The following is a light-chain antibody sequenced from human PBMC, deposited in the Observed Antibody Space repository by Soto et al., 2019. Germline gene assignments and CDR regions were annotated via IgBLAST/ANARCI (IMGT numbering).Light chain of an antibody. CDR2: DAS. CDR3: QQYNNWPQI. V-gene: IGKV3D-15*01. Sequence: EIVLTQSPATLSLSPGERATLSCRASQSVSSYLAWYQQKPGQAPRLLIYDASTRATGVPARFSGSGSGTEFTLTISRLQPEDFAVYYCQQYNNWPQIFGEGTKVDIK. CDR1: QSVSSY. J-gene: IGKJ4*01.